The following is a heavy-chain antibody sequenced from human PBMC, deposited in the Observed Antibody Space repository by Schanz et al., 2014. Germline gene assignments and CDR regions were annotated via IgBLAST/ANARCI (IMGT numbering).Heavy chain of an antibody. D-gene: IGHD2-2*01. CDR1: GFGFDDYA. V-gene: IGHV3-20*04. CDR2: INWNGGST. Sequence: EVQLVESGGGVVRPGGSLRLSCAASGFGFDDYAMSWVRQAPGKGLEWVSGINWNGGSTGYADSAKGRFVISRDNAKNSLFLQMNSLSAEDTAVYYCAKVAPAATYLDSWGLGTLVTVSS. CDR3: AKVAPAATYLDS. J-gene: IGHJ4*02.